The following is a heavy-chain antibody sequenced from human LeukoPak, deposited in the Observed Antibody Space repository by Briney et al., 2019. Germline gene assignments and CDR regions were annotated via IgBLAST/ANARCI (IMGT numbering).Heavy chain of an antibody. Sequence: PGRSLRLSCAASGFTFSSYGMHWVRQAPGKGLEWVAVIWYDGSNKYYADSVKGRFTISRDNSKNTLYLQMNSLRAEDTAVYYCARERRTTGTTPRQGRTRYYYYGMDVWGQGTLVTVSS. D-gene: IGHD1-1*01. V-gene: IGHV3-33*01. CDR2: IWYDGSNK. J-gene: IGHJ6*02. CDR3: ARERRTTGTTPRQGRTRYYYYGMDV. CDR1: GFTFSSYG.